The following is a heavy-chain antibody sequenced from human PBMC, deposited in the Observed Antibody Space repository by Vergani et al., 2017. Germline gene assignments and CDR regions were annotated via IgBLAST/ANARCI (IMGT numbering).Heavy chain of an antibody. D-gene: IGHD3-10*01. V-gene: IGHV5-10-1*03. Sequence: EVQLVPSGAEVKKPGESLRISCKGSGYSFTSYWISWVRQMPGKGLEWMGRIDPSDSYTNYSPSFQGHVTISADKSISTAYLQWSSLKASDTAMYYCARHGAGYYGSGSYWNDAFDIWGQGTMVTVSS. CDR3: ARHGAGYYGSGSYWNDAFDI. CDR1: GYSFTSYW. CDR2: IDPSDSYT. J-gene: IGHJ3*02.